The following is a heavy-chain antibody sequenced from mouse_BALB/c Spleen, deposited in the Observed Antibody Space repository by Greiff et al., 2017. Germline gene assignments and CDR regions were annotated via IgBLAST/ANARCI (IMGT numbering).Heavy chain of an antibody. V-gene: IGHV5-9-4*01. Sequence: EVQLVESGGGLVKPGGSLKLSCAASGFTFSSYAMSWVRQSPEKRLEWVAEISSGGSYTYYPDTVTGRFTISRDNAKNTLYLEMSSLRSEDTAMYYCARERDYGYWYFDVWGEGTTVTVSS. CDR1: GFTFSSYA. J-gene: IGHJ1*01. CDR3: ARERDYGYWYFDV. D-gene: IGHD2-4*01. CDR2: ISSGGSYT.